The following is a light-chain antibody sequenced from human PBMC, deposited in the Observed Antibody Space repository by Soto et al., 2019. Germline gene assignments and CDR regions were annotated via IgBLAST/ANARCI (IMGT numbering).Light chain of an antibody. V-gene: IGLV2-14*03. CDR1: SSDIGNYNY. J-gene: IGLJ2*01. CDR3: NSYTSSSTVV. CDR2: DVS. Sequence: QSALTQPASVSGSPGQSITISCTGTSSDIGNYNYVSWYQQHPGKAPKLMIYDVSDRPSGVSNRFSGSESGNTASLTISGLQAEDEADYYCNSYTSSSTVVFGGGTKLTVL.